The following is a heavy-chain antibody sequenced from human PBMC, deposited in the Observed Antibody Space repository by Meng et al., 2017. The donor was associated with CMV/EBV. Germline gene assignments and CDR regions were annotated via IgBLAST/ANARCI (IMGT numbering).Heavy chain of an antibody. J-gene: IGHJ6*02. D-gene: IGHD3-3*01. Sequence: ASVKVSCKASGYTFTSYGISWVRQAPGQGLEWMGWIGAYNGNTNYAQKLQGRVTMTTDTSTSTAYMELRSLRSDDTAVYYCARAPDGIPSIFGVVMGDYGMDVWGQGTTVTVSS. V-gene: IGHV1-18*01. CDR2: IGAYNGNT. CDR1: GYTFTSYG. CDR3: ARAPDGIPSIFGVVMGDYGMDV.